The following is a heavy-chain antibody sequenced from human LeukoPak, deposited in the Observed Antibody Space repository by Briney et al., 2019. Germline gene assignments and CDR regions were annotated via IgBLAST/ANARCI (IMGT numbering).Heavy chain of an antibody. D-gene: IGHD3/OR15-3a*01. CDR3: AKRGVVIRVILVGFHKEAYYFES. Sequence: PGGSLRLSCAVSGITLSNYGTTWVRQAPGKGLEWVAGISGSGGGTNYADSVKGRFTISRDNAKNTLYLQMNSLRAEDTAVYFCAKRGVVIRVILVGFHKEAYYFESWGQGALVTVSS. V-gene: IGHV3-23*01. CDR1: GITLSNYG. CDR2: ISGSGGGT. J-gene: IGHJ4*02.